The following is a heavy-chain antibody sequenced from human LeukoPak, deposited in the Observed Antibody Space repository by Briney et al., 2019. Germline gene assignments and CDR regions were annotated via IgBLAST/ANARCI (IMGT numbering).Heavy chain of an antibody. Sequence: PGGSLRLSCAASGFTFSGSAMSWVRQAPGEGLEWVSLISYYANSYYTDSVRGRFTISRDNSKDTRFLQMNSLRAEDTAIYYCARDMQLSTWGLGTMVTVSS. CDR2: ISYYANS. V-gene: IGHV3-23*01. CDR3: ARDMQLST. D-gene: IGHD3-16*02. CDR1: GFTFSGSA. J-gene: IGHJ3*01.